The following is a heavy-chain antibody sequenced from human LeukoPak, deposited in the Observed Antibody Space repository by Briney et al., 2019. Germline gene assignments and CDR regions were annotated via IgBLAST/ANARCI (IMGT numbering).Heavy chain of an antibody. CDR2: INHSGDT. V-gene: IGHV4-34*01. Sequence: SETLSVTCAVYGGSFSGYFYNWIRQTPGQGLEWIGEINHSGDTNYNPSLKSRVTMSVDSSKNKLSLSLSSLTAADTAVYYCARHLRLLESPFPPRAFDIWGQGTTVTVSS. J-gene: IGHJ3*02. CDR1: GGSFSGYF. CDR3: ARHLRLLESPFPPRAFDI. D-gene: IGHD3-3*01.